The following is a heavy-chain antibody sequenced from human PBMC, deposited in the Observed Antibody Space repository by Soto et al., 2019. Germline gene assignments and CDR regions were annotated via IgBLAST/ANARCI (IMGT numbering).Heavy chain of an antibody. Sequence: TSETLSLTCTVSGGSISSGGYYWSWIRQHPGKGLEWIGYIYYSGSTYYNPSLKSRVTISVDTSKNQFSLKLSSVTAADTAVYYCATTNYYDSSGYYPNAFDIWGQGTMVTVSS. CDR2: IYYSGST. V-gene: IGHV4-31*03. J-gene: IGHJ3*02. CDR3: ATTNYYDSSGYYPNAFDI. CDR1: GGSISSGGYY. D-gene: IGHD3-22*01.